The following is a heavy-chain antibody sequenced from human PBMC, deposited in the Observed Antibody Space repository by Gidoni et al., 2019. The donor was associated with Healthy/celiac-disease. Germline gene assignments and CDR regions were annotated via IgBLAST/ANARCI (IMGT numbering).Heavy chain of an antibody. CDR3: ARSPAFDSSHNWFDP. CDR1: GYTFTSYY. CDR2: INPSGGST. J-gene: IGHJ5*02. D-gene: IGHD6-13*01. Sequence: QVQLVQSGAEVKKPGASVKVSCKASGYTFTSYYMHWVRQAPGQGLEWMGIINPSGGSTSYAQKFQGRVTMTRDTSTSTVYMELSSLRSEDTAVYYCARSPAFDSSHNWFDPWGQGTLVTVSS. V-gene: IGHV1-46*01.